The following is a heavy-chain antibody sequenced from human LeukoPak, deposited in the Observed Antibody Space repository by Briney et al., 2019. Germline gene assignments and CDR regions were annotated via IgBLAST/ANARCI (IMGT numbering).Heavy chain of an antibody. CDR3: ARDQYSSSSQGFDP. CDR2: TYYRSKWYN. V-gene: IGHV6-1*01. CDR1: GDSVSSNSAA. D-gene: IGHD6-6*01. J-gene: IGHJ5*02. Sequence: SRTLSLTCAISGDSVSSNSAAWNWIRQSPSRGLEWLGRTYYRSKWYNDYAVSVKSRITINPDTSKNQLSLQLNSVTPEDTAVYYCARDQYSSSSQGFDPWGQGTLVTVSS.